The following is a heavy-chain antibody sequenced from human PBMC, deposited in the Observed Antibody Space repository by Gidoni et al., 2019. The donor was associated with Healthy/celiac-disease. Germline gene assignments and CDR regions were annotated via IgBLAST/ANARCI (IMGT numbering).Heavy chain of an antibody. J-gene: IGHJ3*02. CDR1: SGSFRSYY. Sequence: QVQLQQWGAGLLKPSGTLSITCAVYSGSFRSYYWSWLRQPPGKGLEWIGEVNHSGSTNYNPSLKSRVTISVDTSKNQFSLKLSSLAAADTAVYYCARNRRMVGAFDIWGQGTMVTVSS. D-gene: IGHD2-15*01. CDR2: VNHSGST. V-gene: IGHV4-34*01. CDR3: ARNRRMVGAFDI.